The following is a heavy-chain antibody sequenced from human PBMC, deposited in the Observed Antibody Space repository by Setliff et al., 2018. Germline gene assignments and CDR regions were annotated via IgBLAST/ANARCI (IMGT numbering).Heavy chain of an antibody. CDR3: ARDATYYDFWSDYSPDAFDI. J-gene: IGHJ3*02. CDR1: GFTFSNSW. V-gene: IGHV3-7*01. CDR2: IKQDGSEK. D-gene: IGHD3-3*01. Sequence: GGSLRLSCAASGFTFSNSWMSWVRQAPGKGLEWVANIKQDGSEKYYVDSVKGRFTISRDNAKNSLYLQMNSLRAEDTAMYYCARDATYYDFWSDYSPDAFDIWGQGTMVTVSS.